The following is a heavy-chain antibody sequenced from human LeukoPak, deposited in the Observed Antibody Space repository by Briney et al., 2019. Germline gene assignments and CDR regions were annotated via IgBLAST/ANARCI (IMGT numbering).Heavy chain of an antibody. J-gene: IGHJ4*02. V-gene: IGHV3-43D*03. CDR3: GRDIVDGGDDY. Sequence: PGGSLRLSCAASGFTFDDYAMHWVRQAPGKGLEWVSLISWDGGSTYYADSVKGRFTISRDNAKNSVSLQMNSLRAEDTAVYYCGRDIVDGGDDYWGQGTLVTVSS. D-gene: IGHD2-21*02. CDR2: ISWDGGST. CDR1: GFTFDDYA.